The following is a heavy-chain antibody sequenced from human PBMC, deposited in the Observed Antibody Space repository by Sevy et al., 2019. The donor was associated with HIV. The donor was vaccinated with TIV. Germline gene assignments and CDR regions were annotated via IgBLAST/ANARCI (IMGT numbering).Heavy chain of an antibody. Sequence: GGSLRLSCAASGFTFNGNYMTWVRQAPGKGLEGVSVIHSDGTTYDADSVMNRITISRDNFKNTLYLNMSSLRAADTDVYYCARGKSGYGYALNYWGQGTLVTVSS. CDR3: ARGKSGYGYALNY. CDR2: IHSDGTT. V-gene: IGHV3-66*01. D-gene: IGHD5-18*01. J-gene: IGHJ4*02. CDR1: GFTFNGNY.